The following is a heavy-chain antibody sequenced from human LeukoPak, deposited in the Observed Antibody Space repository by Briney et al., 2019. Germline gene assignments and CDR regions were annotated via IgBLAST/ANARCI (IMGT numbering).Heavy chain of an antibody. V-gene: IGHV4-34*01. J-gene: IGHJ6*04. CDR1: GGSFSGYY. CDR2: INHSGST. Sequence: SETLSLTCAVYGGSFSGYYWSWIRQPPGKGLEWIGEINHSGSTNYNPSLKSRVTISVDTSKNQFSLKLSSVTAADTAVHYCARGPRGYCSSTSCYYYGMDVWGKGTTVTVSS. CDR3: ARGPRGYCSSTSCYYYGMDV. D-gene: IGHD2-2*01.